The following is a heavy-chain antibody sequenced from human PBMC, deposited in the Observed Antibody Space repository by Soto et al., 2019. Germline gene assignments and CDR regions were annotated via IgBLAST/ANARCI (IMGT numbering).Heavy chain of an antibody. CDR3: ARGSVTMIVVVPGIAFDI. Sequence: ASVNVSCKASGYTFTSYGISWMRQAPGQGLEWMGWISAYNGNTNYAQKLQGRVTMTTDTSTSTAYMELRSLRSDDTAVYYCARGSVTMIVVVPGIAFDIWGQGTMVTVSS. J-gene: IGHJ3*02. CDR2: ISAYNGNT. CDR1: GYTFTSYG. V-gene: IGHV1-18*01. D-gene: IGHD3-22*01.